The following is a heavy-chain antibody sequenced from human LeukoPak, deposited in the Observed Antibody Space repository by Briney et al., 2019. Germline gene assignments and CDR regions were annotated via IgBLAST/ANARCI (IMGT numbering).Heavy chain of an antibody. Sequence: GASVKVSCKESGYTFTSYYMHWVRQAPGQGLEWMGIINPSGGSTSYAQKFQGRVTMTRDTSRSTVYMELSSLRSEDTAVYYCARRSDGYNYVDYWGQGTLVTVSS. CDR1: GYTFTSYY. CDR3: ARRSDGYNYVDY. V-gene: IGHV1-46*01. J-gene: IGHJ4*02. CDR2: INPSGGST. D-gene: IGHD5-24*01.